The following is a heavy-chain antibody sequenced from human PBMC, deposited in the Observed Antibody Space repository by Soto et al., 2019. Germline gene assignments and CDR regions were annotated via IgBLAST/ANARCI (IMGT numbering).Heavy chain of an antibody. J-gene: IGHJ4*02. CDR1: GFTFSSYA. CDR3: AKDLEPYGSGSCFDY. D-gene: IGHD3-10*01. CDR2: ISGSGGST. Sequence: GGSLRLSCAASGFTFSSYAMSWVRQAPGKGLEWVSAISGSGGSTYYAYSVKGRFTISRDNSKNTLYLQMNSLRAEDTAVYYCAKDLEPYGSGSCFDYWGQGTLVTVSS. V-gene: IGHV3-23*01.